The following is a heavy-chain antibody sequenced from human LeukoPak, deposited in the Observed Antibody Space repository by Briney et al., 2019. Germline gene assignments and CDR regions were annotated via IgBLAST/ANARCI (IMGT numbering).Heavy chain of an antibody. CDR1: VGSISSGGYY. CDR2: IYYSGNT. D-gene: IGHD6-19*01. J-gene: IGHJ6*04. V-gene: IGHV4-31*03. Sequence: PSETLSLTCTVSVGSISSGGYYWSWIRQHPGKGLEWIGYIYYSGNTYYNPSLKSRVTISVDTSKNQFSLKLSSVTAADTAVYYCARDRDIAVAGTRYYYYGMDVWGKGTTVTVSS. CDR3: ARDRDIAVAGTRYYYYGMDV.